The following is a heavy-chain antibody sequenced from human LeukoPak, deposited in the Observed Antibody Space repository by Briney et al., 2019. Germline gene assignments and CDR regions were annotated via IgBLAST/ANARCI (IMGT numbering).Heavy chain of an antibody. V-gene: IGHV3-30*18. Sequence: PGKSLKLSCAASGFTFSSYGMHWVRQAPGKGLEWVAVISYDGSNKYYADSVKGRFTISRDNSKNTLYLQMNSLRAEDTAVYYCAKSYNGYESKPDYWGQGTLVTVS. J-gene: IGHJ4*02. CDR1: GFTFSSYG. D-gene: IGHD5-12*01. CDR2: ISYDGSNK. CDR3: AKSYNGYESKPDY.